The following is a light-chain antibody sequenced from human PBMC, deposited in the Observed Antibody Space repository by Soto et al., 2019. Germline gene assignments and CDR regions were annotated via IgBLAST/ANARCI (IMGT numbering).Light chain of an antibody. Sequence: DIQMTQSPSSLSASVGSRFTISCRASQGISNYLAWYQQKPGKVPKLLIYAASTLQSGVPSRFSGSGSGTEFTLTISSLKPDDFATYYCQQYNSYWTFGQGTKVDIK. J-gene: IGKJ1*01. CDR2: AAS. CDR1: QGISNY. V-gene: IGKV1-27*01. CDR3: QQYNSYWT.